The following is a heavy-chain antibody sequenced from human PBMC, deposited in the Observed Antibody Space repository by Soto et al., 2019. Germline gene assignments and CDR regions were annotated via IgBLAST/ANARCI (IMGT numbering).Heavy chain of an antibody. CDR2: TTATGGST. D-gene: IGHD3-3*02. V-gene: IGHV3-23*01. Sequence: EVQLLESGGGFVQPGGSLRLSCVVSGFMFRDYPMGWVHQAPGKGLEWVSATTATGGSTFYADSVKGRFTISRDNSINTLYLQMNNLRVEDSAVYSCAKRSIITGGAFDMWGQGTMVTVSS. J-gene: IGHJ3*02. CDR3: AKRSIITGGAFDM. CDR1: GFMFRDYP.